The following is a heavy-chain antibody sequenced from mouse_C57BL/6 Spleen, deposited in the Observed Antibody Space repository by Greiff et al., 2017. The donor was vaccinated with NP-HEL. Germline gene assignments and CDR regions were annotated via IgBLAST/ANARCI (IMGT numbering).Heavy chain of an antibody. J-gene: IGHJ2*01. CDR1: GYAFSSYW. D-gene: IGHD2-2*01. V-gene: IGHV1-80*01. CDR2: IYPGDGDT. CDR3: ARWGYLYYFDY. Sequence: VQLQQSGAELVKPGASVKISCKASGYAFSSYWMNWVKQRPGQGLEWIGQIYPGDGDTNYNGKFKGKATLTADKSSSTAYMQLSSLTSEDSAVYFCARWGYLYYFDYWGQGTTLTVSS.